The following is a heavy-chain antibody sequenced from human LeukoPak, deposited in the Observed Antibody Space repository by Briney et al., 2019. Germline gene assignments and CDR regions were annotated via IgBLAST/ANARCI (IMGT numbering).Heavy chain of an antibody. J-gene: IGHJ5*02. Sequence: SETLSLTCAVYGGSFSGYYWTWIRQPPGKGLEWIGEISHSGSTNYNPSLKSRVTISVDMSKNQFSLNLTSVTPEDTAVYYCARESAVYSLKENWFDPWGQGTLVTVSS. D-gene: IGHD2-8*01. V-gene: IGHV4-34*01. CDR3: ARESAVYSLKENWFDP. CDR2: ISHSGST. CDR1: GGSFSGYY.